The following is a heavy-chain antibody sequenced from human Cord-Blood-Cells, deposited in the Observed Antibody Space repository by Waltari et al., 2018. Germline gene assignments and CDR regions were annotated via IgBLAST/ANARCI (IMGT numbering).Heavy chain of an antibody. J-gene: IGHJ6*02. V-gene: IGHV4-34*01. CDR3: ARSWGYSSSSYYGMDV. CDR1: GGSFRGYY. Sequence: QVQLQQWGAGLLKPSETLSLTCAVYGGSFRGYYWSWTRQPPGKGLEWIGEINHSGSTNYNPSLKSRVTISVDTSKNQFSLKLSSVTAADTAVYYCARSWGYSSSSYYGMDVWGQGTTVTVSS. D-gene: IGHD6-6*01. CDR2: INHSGST.